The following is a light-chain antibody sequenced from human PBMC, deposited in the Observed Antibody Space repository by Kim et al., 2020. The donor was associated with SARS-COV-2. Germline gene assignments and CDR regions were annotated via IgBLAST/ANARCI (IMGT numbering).Light chain of an antibody. CDR3: QQYGSSPPYT. Sequence: SPGERATLSCSASQDVSSSYLAWYQQKPGQAPRLLIYGASSRATGIPDRFSGSGSGTDFTLTISRLEPEDFAVYYCQQYGSSPPYTFGQGTKLEI. J-gene: IGKJ2*01. V-gene: IGKV3-20*01. CDR1: QDVSSSY. CDR2: GAS.